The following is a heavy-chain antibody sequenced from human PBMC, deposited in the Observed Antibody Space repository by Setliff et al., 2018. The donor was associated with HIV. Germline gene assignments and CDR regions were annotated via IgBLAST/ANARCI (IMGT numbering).Heavy chain of an antibody. CDR3: ARGRVTLNGVAAGHHYMDV. Sequence: PSETLSLTCNVSGGSIGSYHWAWIRQSPGKGLEYIGNIRHSGYTNYNPSLKSRLNMSVDTSNYQISLKLTAVTAADTAVYYCARGRVTLNGVAAGHHYMDVWGKGNTVTVSS. J-gene: IGHJ6*03. CDR1: GGSIGSYH. CDR2: IRHSGYT. V-gene: IGHV4-59*01. D-gene: IGHD3-3*01.